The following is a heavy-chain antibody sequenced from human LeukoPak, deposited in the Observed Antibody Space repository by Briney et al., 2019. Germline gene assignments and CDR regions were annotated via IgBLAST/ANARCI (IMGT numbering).Heavy chain of an antibody. D-gene: IGHD6-19*01. CDR3: ARVSSGRFDY. Sequence: KSGGSLRLSCAASGFTFSSYSMNWVRQAPGKGLEWVSSISSSSSYIYYADSVKGRFTISRDNAKNSLYLQMNSLRAEDTAVYYCARVSSGRFDYWGQGTLVTVSS. V-gene: IGHV3-21*01. CDR1: GFTFSSYS. J-gene: IGHJ4*02. CDR2: ISSSSSYI.